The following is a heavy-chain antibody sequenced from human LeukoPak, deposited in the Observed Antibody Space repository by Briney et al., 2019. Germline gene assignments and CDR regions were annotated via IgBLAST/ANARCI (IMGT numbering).Heavy chain of an antibody. CDR1: GFTFRDYT. Sequence: GGSLRLSCAASGFTFRDYTMNWVRQAPGQGLEWVASIKEDGSEKHYVDSVKGRFTISRDNGKNSLYLQMNSLRAEDTAVYYCARDSGWWRFDFWGQGTLVTVSS. CDR2: IKEDGSEK. D-gene: IGHD6-13*01. J-gene: IGHJ4*02. V-gene: IGHV3-7*03. CDR3: ARDSGWWRFDF.